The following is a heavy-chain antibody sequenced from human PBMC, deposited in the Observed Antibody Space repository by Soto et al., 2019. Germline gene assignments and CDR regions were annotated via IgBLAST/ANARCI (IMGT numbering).Heavy chain of an antibody. CDR2: IGTAGDT. V-gene: IGHV3-13*01. CDR1: GFTFRRYD. CDR3: ARGRNSYGLSLVECDC. D-gene: IGHD5-18*01. J-gene: IGHJ4*02. Sequence: CLRLSCAASGFTFRRYDLHWVRQATGKGLEWVSAIGTAGDTYYPGSVKGRFTISRENAKNSLYLQMNSLRAGDTAVYYCARGRNSYGLSLVECDCWGQGTRVTVSS.